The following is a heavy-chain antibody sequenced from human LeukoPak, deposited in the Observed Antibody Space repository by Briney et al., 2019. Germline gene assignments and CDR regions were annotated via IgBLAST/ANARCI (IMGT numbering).Heavy chain of an antibody. CDR1: GGSITSNTNY. CDR2: IYYSGST. CDR3: ARRAVVPAAKSVFDY. Sequence: SDTLSPTCTVSGGSITSNTNYWDWIRQPPGRGLEWIGSIYYSGSTYYSPSLKSRVTMSVDTSKNQFSLKLTSVNAADTAVYYCARRAVVPAAKSVFDYWGQGTLVTVSS. V-gene: IGHV4-39*01. D-gene: IGHD2-2*01. J-gene: IGHJ4*02.